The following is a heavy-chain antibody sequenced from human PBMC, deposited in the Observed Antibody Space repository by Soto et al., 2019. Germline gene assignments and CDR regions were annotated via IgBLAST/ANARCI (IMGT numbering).Heavy chain of an antibody. D-gene: IGHD6-13*01. CDR2: INDSGGT. CDR3: ARGRKGFSSSCYVD. J-gene: IGHJ4*02. CDR1: GGSFSGYY. Sequence: SETLSLTCAVYGGSFSGYYWTWIRQPPGKGLEWIGEINDSGGTDYNPSPKSRVTISLDTSKNQLSLKLSSVTAADTAVYYCARGRKGFSSSCYVDWGQGTLVTVSS. V-gene: IGHV4-34*01.